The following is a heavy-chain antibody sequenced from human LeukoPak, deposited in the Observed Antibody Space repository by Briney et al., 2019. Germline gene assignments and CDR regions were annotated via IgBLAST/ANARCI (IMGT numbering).Heavy chain of an antibody. D-gene: IGHD5-12*01. Sequence: GGSLRLSCAASGFTFSSYAMHWVRQAPGKGLEWVAVISYDGSNKYYADSVKGRFTISRDNSKNTLYLQMNSLRAEDTAVYYCARVSQMVATLYYFDYWGQGTLVTVSS. CDR3: ARVSQMVATLYYFDY. CDR2: ISYDGSNK. V-gene: IGHV3-30-3*01. J-gene: IGHJ4*02. CDR1: GFTFSSYA.